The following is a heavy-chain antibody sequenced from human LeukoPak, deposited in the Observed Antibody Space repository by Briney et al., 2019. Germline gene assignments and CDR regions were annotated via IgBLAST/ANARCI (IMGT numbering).Heavy chain of an antibody. Sequence: ASVKVSCKASGYTFNNYGISWVRQAPGQGLEWMGWISAYNGNKNYVQKFQGRITMTTDTSTSTAYMELRSLRSDDTAVYYCARGPDIYGGPEDYYYMDVWGKGTTVTISS. J-gene: IGHJ6*03. CDR3: ARGPDIYGGPEDYYYMDV. CDR2: ISAYNGNK. D-gene: IGHD4-23*01. CDR1: GYTFNNYG. V-gene: IGHV1-18*01.